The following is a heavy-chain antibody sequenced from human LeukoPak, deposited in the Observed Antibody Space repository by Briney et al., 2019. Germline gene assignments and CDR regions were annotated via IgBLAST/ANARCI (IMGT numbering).Heavy chain of an antibody. CDR1: GGSISSGGYY. CDR2: IYYSGST. CDR3: ARVVQVPAVYFDF. Sequence: SETLSLTCTVSGGSISSGGYYRSWIRQRPGKGLEWIGYIYYSGSTYYNPSLKSRVTISVDMSKNQFSLKLSSVTAADTAVYYCARVVQVPAVYFDFWGQGTLVTVSS. J-gene: IGHJ4*02. V-gene: IGHV4-31*03. D-gene: IGHD2-2*01.